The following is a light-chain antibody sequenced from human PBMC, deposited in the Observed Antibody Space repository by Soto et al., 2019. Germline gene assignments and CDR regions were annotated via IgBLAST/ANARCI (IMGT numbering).Light chain of an antibody. V-gene: IGKV1-5*03. CDR3: QHYNSYSEA. J-gene: IGKJ1*01. CDR1: QTISSW. CDR2: KAS. Sequence: DIQMSQSPSTLSLSLGDRVTITCRASQTISSWLAWYQQKPGKAPKLLIYKASTLKSGVPSRFSGSGSGTEFTLTIISLQPDDFATYYCQHYNSYSEAFGQGTKVDIK.